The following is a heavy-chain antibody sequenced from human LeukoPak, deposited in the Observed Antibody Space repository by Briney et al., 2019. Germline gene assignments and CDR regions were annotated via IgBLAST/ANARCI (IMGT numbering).Heavy chain of an antibody. Sequence: GRSLRLSCAASGFTFSSYGMHWVRQAPGKGLEWVAVIWYDGSNKYYADSVKGRFTISRDNSKNTLYLQMNSLRAEDTAVYYCAREYSSSWYEAYYYYGMDVWGKGTTVTVSS. V-gene: IGHV3-33*01. CDR3: AREYSSSWYEAYYYYGMDV. CDR1: GFTFSSYG. D-gene: IGHD6-13*01. CDR2: IWYDGSNK. J-gene: IGHJ6*04.